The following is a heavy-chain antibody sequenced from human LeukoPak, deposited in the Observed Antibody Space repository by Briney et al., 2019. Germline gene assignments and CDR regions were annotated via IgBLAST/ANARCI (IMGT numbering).Heavy chain of an antibody. CDR3: ARLTAIGFFPFDY. D-gene: IGHD2-21*02. V-gene: IGHV4-39*01. J-gene: IGHJ4*02. CDR2: IYYSGST. CDR1: GGSISSSSYY. Sequence: SETLSLTCIVSGGSISSSSYYWGWIRQPPGKGLEWIGSIYYSGSTYYNPSLKNRVTISVDTSKNQFSLKLSSVTAADTAVYYCARLTAIGFFPFDYWGQGTLVTVSS.